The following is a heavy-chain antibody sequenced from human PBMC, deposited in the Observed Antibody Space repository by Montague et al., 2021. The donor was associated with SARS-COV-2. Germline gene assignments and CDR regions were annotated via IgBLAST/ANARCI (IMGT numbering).Heavy chain of an antibody. J-gene: IGHJ5*02. D-gene: IGHD6-13*01. Sequence: PALVKPTQTLTLTCTFSGFSLSTSGMCVSWIRQPPGEALEWLARIGWDDDKYYSTSLKTRLTISKDTSKNQVVLTMTNMGPVDTATYYCARILVAAAGSPFDPWGQGTLVTVSS. V-gene: IGHV2-70*11. CDR2: IGWDDDK. CDR1: GFSLSTSGMC. CDR3: ARILVAAAGSPFDP.